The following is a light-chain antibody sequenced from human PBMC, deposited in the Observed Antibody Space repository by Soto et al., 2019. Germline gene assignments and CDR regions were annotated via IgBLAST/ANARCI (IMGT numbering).Light chain of an antibody. J-gene: IGKJ1*01. CDR2: DAS. CDR1: QDIGDW. Sequence: DIQMTQSPSSVSASVGDRVSITSRASQDIGDWLAWYQQKPGKAPKLLIYDASSLESGVPSSFSGSGSETHFTLTISSLQPEDFATYACQQSYSTTWTFGQGTKVEIK. CDR3: QQSYSTTWT. V-gene: IGKV1-39*01.